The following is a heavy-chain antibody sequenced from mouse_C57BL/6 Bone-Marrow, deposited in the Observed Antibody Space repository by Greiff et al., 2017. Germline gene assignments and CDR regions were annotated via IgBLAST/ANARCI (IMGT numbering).Heavy chain of an antibody. CDR1: GFTFSDYG. CDR2: ISNLAYSI. Sequence: EVKLVESGGGLVQPGGSLKLSCAASGFTFSDYGMAWVRQAPRQGPEWVAFISNLAYSINYADPVTGRFTTFTENAKNTLYLEMRSLRSEDTAVYYCARQGLWYAMDYWGQGTSVTVSS. V-gene: IGHV5-15*01. D-gene: IGHD1-1*02. J-gene: IGHJ4*01. CDR3: ARQGLWYAMDY.